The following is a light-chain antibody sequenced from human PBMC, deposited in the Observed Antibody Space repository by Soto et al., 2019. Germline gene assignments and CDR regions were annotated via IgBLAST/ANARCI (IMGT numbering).Light chain of an antibody. Sequence: EIGLTQSPGTLSLSPGERVTLSCRASQSVNSRYLAWDQQKPGQAPRLIIYGGSSTATGLPDRFRGSGSGTEFTFTISRLEPEDFAVYDCYCQQYGDSPVFTFGRGTKLEIK. V-gene: IGKV3-20*01. CDR2: GGS. CDR1: QSVNSRY. CDR3: QQYGDSPVFT. J-gene: IGKJ2*01.